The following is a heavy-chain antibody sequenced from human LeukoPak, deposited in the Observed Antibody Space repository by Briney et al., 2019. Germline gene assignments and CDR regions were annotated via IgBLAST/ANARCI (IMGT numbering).Heavy chain of an antibody. Sequence: GESLKISCKGSGYSFTSYWIGWVRQMPGKGLEWMGIIYPGDSESSYSPSFQGQVTISADNSISTAYLQWSSLKASDSAMYYCARRDSSGYYFRFDYWGRGTLVTVSS. J-gene: IGHJ4*02. CDR2: IYPGDSES. CDR3: ARRDSSGYYFRFDY. CDR1: GYSFTSYW. D-gene: IGHD3-22*01. V-gene: IGHV5-51*01.